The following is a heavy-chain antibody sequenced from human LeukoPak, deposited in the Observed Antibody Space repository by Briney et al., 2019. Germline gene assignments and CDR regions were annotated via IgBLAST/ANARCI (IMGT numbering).Heavy chain of an antibody. J-gene: IGHJ4*02. CDR2: ISSSSSYI. CDR1: GFTFSSYS. V-gene: IGHV3-21*01. D-gene: IGHD3/OR15-3a*01. CDR3: ARGAWTAYYLDY. Sequence: PGGSLRLSCAASGFTFSSYSMNWVRQAPGKGLEWVSSISSSSSYIYYADSVKGRFTISRDNAQNTLYLQMNSLRAEDTAVYYCARGAWTAYYLDYWGQGTLVTVSS.